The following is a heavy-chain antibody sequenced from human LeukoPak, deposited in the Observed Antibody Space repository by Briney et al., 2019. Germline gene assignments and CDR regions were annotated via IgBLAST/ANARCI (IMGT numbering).Heavy chain of an antibody. Sequence: PSETLSLTCAVYGGSFSGYYWSWIRQPPGKGLEWIGEINHSGSTNYNPSLKSRVTISVDTSKNQFSLKLSSVTAADTAVYYCARETTVITDTAWFDPWGQGTLVTVSS. V-gene: IGHV4-34*01. D-gene: IGHD4-23*01. CDR3: ARETTVITDTAWFDP. J-gene: IGHJ5*02. CDR2: INHSGST. CDR1: GGSFSGYY.